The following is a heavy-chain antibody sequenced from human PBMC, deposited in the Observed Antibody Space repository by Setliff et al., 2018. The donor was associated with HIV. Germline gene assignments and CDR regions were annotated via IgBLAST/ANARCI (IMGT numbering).Heavy chain of an antibody. J-gene: IGHJ4*02. V-gene: IGHV1-2*06. CDR1: GYTFTGYY. D-gene: IGHD1-26*01. CDR2: LNPNSGDT. CDR3: ARGPYQARGTFDY. Sequence: ASVKVSCKASGYTFTGYYMHWVRQAPGQGLEWMGRLNPNSGDTNYAQKFQGGVTMTRDTSISTGYMEVSRLRSDDTAVYYCARGPYQARGTFDYWGQGTLVTVTS.